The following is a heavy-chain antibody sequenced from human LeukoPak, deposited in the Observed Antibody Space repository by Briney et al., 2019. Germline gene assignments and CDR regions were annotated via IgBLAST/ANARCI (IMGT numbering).Heavy chain of an antibody. V-gene: IGHV1-2*02. D-gene: IGHD3-3*01. Sequence: ASVKVSCKASGYTFTDHYIHWVRQAPGQGLEWMGWINPNIGDTNYAQKLQGRVTVTRDIPLSTISMELRRLPSDDTAVYYCARGGRYYDFWRGYSGAEYFQHWGQGTLVTVSS. CDR1: GYTFTDHY. CDR2: INPNIGDT. CDR3: ARGGRYYDFWRGYSGAEYFQH. J-gene: IGHJ1*01.